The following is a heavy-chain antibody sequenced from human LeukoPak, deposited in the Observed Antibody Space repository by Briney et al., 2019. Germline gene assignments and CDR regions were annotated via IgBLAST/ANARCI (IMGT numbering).Heavy chain of an antibody. Sequence: ASVKVSCKASGYTFTSYGISWVRQAPGQGLEWMGWINPNSGGTNYAQKFQGRVTMTRDTSISTAYMELSRLRSDDTAVYYCARDRIVGMDVWGQGTTVTVSS. CDR1: GYTFTSYG. CDR2: INPNSGGT. J-gene: IGHJ6*02. D-gene: IGHD2-15*01. V-gene: IGHV1-2*02. CDR3: ARDRIVGMDV.